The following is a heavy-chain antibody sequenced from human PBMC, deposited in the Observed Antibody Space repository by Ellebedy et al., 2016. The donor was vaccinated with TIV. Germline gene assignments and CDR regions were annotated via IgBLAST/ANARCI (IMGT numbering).Heavy chain of an antibody. CDR3: ARQPTMAIPFDY. J-gene: IGHJ4*02. V-gene: IGHV3-30*03. Sequence: GESLKISCTASGFTFDTFAMHSVRPAPGKGLEWVAVISYDGDNKHYADSVRGRFTISRDNSKNTLYLQLNSLRAEDTAVYYCARQPTMAIPFDYWGQGTLVTVSS. CDR1: GFTFDTFA. CDR2: ISYDGDNK. D-gene: IGHD3-10*01.